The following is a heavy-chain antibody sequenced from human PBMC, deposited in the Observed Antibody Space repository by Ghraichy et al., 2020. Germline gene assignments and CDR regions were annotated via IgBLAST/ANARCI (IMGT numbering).Heavy chain of an antibody. Sequence: SETLSLTCTVSGGSISSSSYYWGWIRQPPGKGLEWIGSIYYSGSTYYNPSLKSRVTISVDTSKNQFSLKLSSVTAADTAVYYCARQRQYSGSPKEWGQGTLVTVSS. CDR3: ARQRQYSGSPKE. D-gene: IGHD1-26*01. V-gene: IGHV4-39*01. CDR2: IYYSGST. CDR1: GGSISSSSYY. J-gene: IGHJ4*02.